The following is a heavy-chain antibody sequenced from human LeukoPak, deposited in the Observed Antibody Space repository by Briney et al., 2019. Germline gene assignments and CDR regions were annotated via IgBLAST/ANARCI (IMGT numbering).Heavy chain of an antibody. V-gene: IGHV3-7*01. Sequence: GGSLRLSCTTSGFNFRAYWMGWVRQAPGKGLEWVANIHQHGSKENYLDSVKGRFTISRDNSKNTLDLQMNSLRVEDTAVYFCAKDKDTPATAQPQRGYFESWGQGTLVTVSS. CDR1: GFNFRAYW. CDR3: AKDKDTPATAQPQRGYFES. CDR2: IHQHGSKE. J-gene: IGHJ4*02. D-gene: IGHD2-15*01.